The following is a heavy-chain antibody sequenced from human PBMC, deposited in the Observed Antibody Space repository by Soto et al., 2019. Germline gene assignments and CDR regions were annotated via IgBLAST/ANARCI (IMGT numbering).Heavy chain of an antibody. V-gene: IGHV1-3*01. J-gene: IGHJ6*03. CDR3: ARDSSYYKCYMDV. CDR1: GYTFSSYS. Sequence: ASVKVSSKASGYTFSSYSIHAERQPPGQRLEWMGWINAGNGNTKYSQKFQGRVTITRETSASTAYMELSSLTCEDTGVYYCARDSSYYKCYMDVWGKVKTVTVS. CDR2: INAGNGNT.